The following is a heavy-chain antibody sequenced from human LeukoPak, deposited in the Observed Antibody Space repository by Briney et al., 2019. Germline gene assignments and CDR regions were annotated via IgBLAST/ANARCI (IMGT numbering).Heavy chain of an antibody. CDR3: RNFDYDDHL. V-gene: IGHV3-20*04. CDR2: INWNGGST. D-gene: IGHD4-17*01. J-gene: IGHJ5*02. Sequence: PGGSLRLSCAASGFTFDDYGMSWVRQAPGKGLEWVSGINWNGGSTGYADSVKGRFTISRDNAKNTLYLQMNSLRAEDTAVYCARNFDYDDHLWGQGTLVTVSS. CDR1: GFTFDDYG.